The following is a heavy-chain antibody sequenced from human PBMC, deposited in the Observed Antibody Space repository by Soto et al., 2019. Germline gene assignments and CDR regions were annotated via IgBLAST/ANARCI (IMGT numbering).Heavy chain of an antibody. CDR1: GFTFSSYG. Sequence: QVQLVESGGGVVQPGRSLRLSCAASGFTFSSYGMHWVRQAPGKGLEWVAVISYDGSNKYYADSVKGRFTISRDNSKNTLYLQMNSLRAEDTAVYYCAREGYSSSSWGQGTLVTVSS. CDR3: AREGYSSSS. CDR2: ISYDGSNK. J-gene: IGHJ5*02. D-gene: IGHD6-6*01. V-gene: IGHV3-30*03.